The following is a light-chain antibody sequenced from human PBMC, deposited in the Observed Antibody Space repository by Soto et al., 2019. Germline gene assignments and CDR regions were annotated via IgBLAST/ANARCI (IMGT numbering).Light chain of an antibody. V-gene: IGKV3D-15*01. Sequence: EIVMTQSPATLSVSPGERATLSCRASQSVSSNLAWYQHKPGQAPRLLIYGASTRATDIPARFSGSGSGIEFTLTISSLQSEDFAVYYCQQYNNWPLSFGQGTKVEIK. J-gene: IGKJ1*01. CDR1: QSVSSN. CDR3: QQYNNWPLS. CDR2: GAS.